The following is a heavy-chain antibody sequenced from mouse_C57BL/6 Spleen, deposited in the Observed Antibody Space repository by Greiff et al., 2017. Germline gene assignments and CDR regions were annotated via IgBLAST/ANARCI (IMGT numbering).Heavy chain of an antibody. J-gene: IGHJ4*01. V-gene: IGHV1-64*01. CDR3: GREYDYDGGYAMDD. CDR1: GYTFTSYW. CDR2: IHPNSGST. D-gene: IGHD2-4*01. Sequence: QVQLQQPGAELVKPGASVKLSCKASGYTFTSYWMHWVKQRPGQGLEWIGMIHPNSGSTNYNEKFKSKATLTVDKSSSTAYMQLSSLTSEDSAVYYCGREYDYDGGYAMDDWGQGTSVTVSS.